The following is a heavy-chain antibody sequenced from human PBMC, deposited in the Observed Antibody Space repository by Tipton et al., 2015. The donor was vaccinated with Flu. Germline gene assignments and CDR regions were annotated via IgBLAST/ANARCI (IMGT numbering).Heavy chain of an antibody. CDR2: IYTSGST. CDR3: ARGRDYGYSYETYDAFDI. CDR1: GGSISSYY. J-gene: IGHJ3*02. Sequence: TLSLTCTVSGGSISSYYWSWIRQPAGKGLEWIGRIYTSGSTNYNPSLKSRVTMSVDTSKNQFSLKLSSVTAADTAVYYCARGRDYGYSYETYDAFDIWGQGTMVTVSS. V-gene: IGHV4-4*07. D-gene: IGHD5-18*01.